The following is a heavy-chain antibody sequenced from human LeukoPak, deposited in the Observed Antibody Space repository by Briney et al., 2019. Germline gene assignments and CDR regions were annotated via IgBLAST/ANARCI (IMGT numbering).Heavy chain of an antibody. CDR3: ARRGSGWYGNAFDI. CDR2: IYYSGST. V-gene: IGHV4-31*03. J-gene: IGHJ3*02. D-gene: IGHD6-19*01. Sequence: SETLSLTCTVSGGSISSGGYYWSWIRQHPGKGLEWIGYIYYSGSTYYNPSLKRRVTISVDTSKNQFSLKLSSVTAADTAVYYCARRGSGWYGNAFDIWGQGTMVTVSS. CDR1: GGSISSGGYY.